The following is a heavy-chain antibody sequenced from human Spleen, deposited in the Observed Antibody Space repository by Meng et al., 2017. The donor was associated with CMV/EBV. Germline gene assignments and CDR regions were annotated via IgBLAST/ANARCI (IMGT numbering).Heavy chain of an antibody. CDR1: GGSITTGGYY. V-gene: IGHV4-31*02. CDR3: ARVEDRFGEVSCFDY. J-gene: IGHJ4*02. CDR2: FHHSGST. D-gene: IGHD3-10*01. Sequence: SGGSITTGGYYWSWIRQLPGKGPEWIGSFHHSGSTFYNPSLKSRLTISADTSQNQFFLKLTSVTVADTAVYYCARVEDRFGEVSCFDYWGQGTLVTVSS.